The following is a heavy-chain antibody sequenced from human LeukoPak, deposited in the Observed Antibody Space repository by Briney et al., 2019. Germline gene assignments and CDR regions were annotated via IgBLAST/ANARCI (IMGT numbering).Heavy chain of an antibody. CDR3: ARAAYGDYFDY. Sequence: GGSLRLSCAASGFTFSSYSMNWVRQAPGKGLEWVSSISSRSSYIYYADSVKGRFTISRDNAKNSLYLQMNSLRAEDTAVYYCARAAYGDYFDYWGQGTLVTVSS. V-gene: IGHV3-21*01. CDR2: ISSRSSYI. J-gene: IGHJ4*02. D-gene: IGHD4-17*01. CDR1: GFTFSSYS.